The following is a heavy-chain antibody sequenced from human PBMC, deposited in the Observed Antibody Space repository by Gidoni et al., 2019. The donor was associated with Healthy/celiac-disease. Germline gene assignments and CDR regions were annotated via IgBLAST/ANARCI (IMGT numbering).Heavy chain of an antibody. J-gene: IGHJ5*02. CDR3: ARIIRYNWNYGPNWFDP. CDR1: GFSLTNARMG. D-gene: IGHD1-7*01. V-gene: IGHV2-26*01. CDR2: ILSNDEK. Sequence: QVTLKESGPVLVKPTETLTLTCTVSGFSLTNARMGVSWIRQPPGKALEWLAHILSNDEKSYSTSLKSRLTISKDTSKSQVVLTMTNMDPVDTATYYCARIIRYNWNYGPNWFDPWGQGTLVTVSS.